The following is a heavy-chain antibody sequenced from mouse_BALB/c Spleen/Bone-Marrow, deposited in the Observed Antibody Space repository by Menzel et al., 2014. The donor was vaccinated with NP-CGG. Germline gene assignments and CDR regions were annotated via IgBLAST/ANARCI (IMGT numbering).Heavy chain of an antibody. V-gene: IGHV1-9*01. CDR3: ARSHYYGLYYAMDY. CDR1: GYTFSSYW. J-gene: IGHJ4*01. Sequence: VQLQQSGAELMKPGASVKISRKTTGYTFSSYWIEWVKQRPGHGLEWIGEILPGSGTTNYNEKFKGKATFTADTSSNTAYMQLSSLTSEDSAVYYCARSHYYGLYYAMDYWGQGTSVTVSS. D-gene: IGHD1-1*01. CDR2: ILPGSGTT.